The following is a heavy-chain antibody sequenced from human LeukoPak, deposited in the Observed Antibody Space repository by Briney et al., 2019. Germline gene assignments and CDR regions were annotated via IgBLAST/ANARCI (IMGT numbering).Heavy chain of an antibody. J-gene: IGHJ4*02. CDR3: ARGLGGAAGRVFDY. Sequence: GASVKVSRKASGYTFTGYYMHWVRQAPGQGLEWMGWINPNSGGTNYAQKFQGRVTMTRDTSISTAYMELSRLRSDDTAVYYCARGLGGAAGRVFDYWGQGTLVTVSS. CDR2: INPNSGGT. V-gene: IGHV1-2*02. CDR1: GYTFTGYY. D-gene: IGHD6-13*01.